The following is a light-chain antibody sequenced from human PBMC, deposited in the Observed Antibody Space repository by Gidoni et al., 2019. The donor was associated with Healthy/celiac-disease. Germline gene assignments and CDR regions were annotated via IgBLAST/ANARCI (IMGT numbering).Light chain of an antibody. J-gene: IGKJ1*01. V-gene: IGKV3-11*01. CDR1: QSVNSY. CDR3: QQRSNWPT. CDR2: DAS. Sequence: VLTQSPANLSLSPGERATLSCRASQSVNSYLAWYQQKPGQAPRLLIYDASNRATGIPARFSGSGSGTDFTLTISSLEPEDFAVYYCQQRSNWPTFGQGTKVEIK.